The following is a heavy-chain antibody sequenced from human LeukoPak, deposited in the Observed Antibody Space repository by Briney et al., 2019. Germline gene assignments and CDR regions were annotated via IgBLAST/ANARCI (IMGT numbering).Heavy chain of an antibody. CDR1: GFTFSSYS. D-gene: IGHD6-19*01. V-gene: IGHV3-21*01. Sequence: GGSLRLSCAASGFTFSSYSMNWVRQAPGKGLEWVSSISSSSSSYIYYADSVKGRFTISRDNAKNSLYLQMNSLRAEDTAVYYCARAGSGWLIDYWGQGTLVTVSS. J-gene: IGHJ4*02. CDR2: ISSSSSSYI. CDR3: ARAGSGWLIDY.